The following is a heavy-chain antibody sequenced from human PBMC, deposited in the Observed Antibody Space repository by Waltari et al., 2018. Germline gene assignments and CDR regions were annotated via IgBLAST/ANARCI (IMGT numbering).Heavy chain of an antibody. J-gene: IGHJ4*02. V-gene: IGHV4-38-2*01. CDR2: IYHSGST. Sequence: WIRQPPGKGLEWIGSIYHSGSTYYNPSLKSRVTISVDTSKNQFSLKLSSVTAADTTVYYCARHSSVAGTISFDYWGQGTLVTVSS. CDR3: ARHSSVAGTISFDY. D-gene: IGHD6-19*01.